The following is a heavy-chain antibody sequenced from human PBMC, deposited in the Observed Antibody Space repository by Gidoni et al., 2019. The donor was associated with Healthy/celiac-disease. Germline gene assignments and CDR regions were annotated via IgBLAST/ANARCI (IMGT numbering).Heavy chain of an antibody. J-gene: IGHJ4*02. V-gene: IGHV4-59*01. D-gene: IGHD5-18*01. CDR2: IYYSGST. CDR3: ARGGGWIQLTFDY. CDR1: GGPISSYY. Sequence: QVQLQESDPGLVKPSETLSLTCTVSGGPISSYYWSWIRQPPGKGLEWIGYIYYSGSTNYNPSLKSRVTISVDTSKNQFSLKLSSVTAADTAVYYCARGGGWIQLTFDYWGQGTLVTVSS.